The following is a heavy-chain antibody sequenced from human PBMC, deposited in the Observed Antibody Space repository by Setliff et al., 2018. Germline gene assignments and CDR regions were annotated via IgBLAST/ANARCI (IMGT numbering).Heavy chain of an antibody. Sequence: GGSLRLSCAASGFTFSTYWMSWVRQAPGKGLEWVANINQDGIEKHYVDSVKGRFTISRDNAKNSLYLQLNSLRAEDTAVYYCSTRTVAARSLDTWGQGTLVTVSS. CDR1: GFTFSTYW. CDR3: STRTVAARSLDT. CDR2: INQDGIEK. D-gene: IGHD6-13*01. J-gene: IGHJ5*02. V-gene: IGHV3-7*01.